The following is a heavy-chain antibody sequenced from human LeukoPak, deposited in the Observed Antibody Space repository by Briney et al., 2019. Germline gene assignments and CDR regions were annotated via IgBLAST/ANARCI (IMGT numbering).Heavy chain of an antibody. CDR1: RFTFSNYG. D-gene: IGHD3-16*02. J-gene: IGHJ4*02. CDR3: ARAPSAGNFVLYYFDY. Sequence: GGSLRLSCAASRFTFSNYGMHWVRQAPGKGLEWVSYISSTSATIYYADSVKGRFTISRDNAKNSLYLQMNSLRAEDTAVYYCARAPSAGNFVLYYFDYWGQGTLVTVSS. V-gene: IGHV3-48*01. CDR2: ISSTSATI.